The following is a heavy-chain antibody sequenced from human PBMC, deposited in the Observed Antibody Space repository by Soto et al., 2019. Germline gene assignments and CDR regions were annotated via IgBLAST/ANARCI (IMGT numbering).Heavy chain of an antibody. CDR3: TTVTFCGSTSCYSY. CDR2: IKRRADGGTT. Sequence: LRLSCAASEFTFNNAWMSWVRQAPGKGLEWVGRIKRRADGGTTDYAAPVRGRFTITRDDSKNTLDLQMNSLKDEDTGVYYCTTVTFCGSTSCYSYWGQGTPVTVSS. CDR1: EFTFNNAW. V-gene: IGHV3-15*01. D-gene: IGHD2-2*02. J-gene: IGHJ4*02.